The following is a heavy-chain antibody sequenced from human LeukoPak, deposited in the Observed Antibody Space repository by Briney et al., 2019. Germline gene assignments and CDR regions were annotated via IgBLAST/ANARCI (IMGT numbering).Heavy chain of an antibody. CDR1: GFTFSSYW. J-gene: IGHJ4*02. V-gene: IGHV3-74*01. CDR2: INSDGSST. D-gene: IGHD5-12*01. Sequence: SGGSLRLSCAASGFTFSSYWMHWVRQAPGKELVWVSRINSDGSSTSYADSVKGRFTISRDNAKNTLYLQMNSLRVEDTAVYYCARGSGYARTGPFDYWGQGTLVTVSS. CDR3: ARGSGYARTGPFDY.